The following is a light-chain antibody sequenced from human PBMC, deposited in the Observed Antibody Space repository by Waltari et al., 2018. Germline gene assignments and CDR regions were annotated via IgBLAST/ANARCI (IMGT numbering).Light chain of an antibody. CDR3: CSYAGGGTYV. V-gene: IGLV2-23*02. CDR2: EVS. CDR1: DSDVGAYDL. Sequence: QSALTQPASVSGSPGQSITISCSGTDSDVGAYDLVSWYQQHPGKAPHLIIYEVSNRPSGISNRFSASKSGNTASLTISGLQAEDEADYYCCSYAGGGTYVFGRGTKVTVL. J-gene: IGLJ1*01.